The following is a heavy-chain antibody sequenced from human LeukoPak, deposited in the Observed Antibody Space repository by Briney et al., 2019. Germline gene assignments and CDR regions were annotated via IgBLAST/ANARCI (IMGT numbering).Heavy chain of an antibody. CDR3: ASGDSAARNDY. Sequence: GGSLRLSCAASGFTLSSYWVHWVRQAPGKGLVWVSRIHSGGSVSSYADSVKGRITISRDNAKNTVSLQMNSLRAEDTAVYYCASGDSAARNDYWGQGTLVTVSS. J-gene: IGHJ4*02. D-gene: IGHD6-25*01. CDR2: IHSGGSVS. CDR1: GFTLSSYW. V-gene: IGHV3-74*01.